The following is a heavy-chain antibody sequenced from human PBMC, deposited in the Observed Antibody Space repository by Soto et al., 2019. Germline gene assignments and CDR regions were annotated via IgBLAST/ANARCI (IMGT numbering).Heavy chain of an antibody. V-gene: IGHV3-30*18. CDR1: GFTFSSYG. D-gene: IGHD4-17*01. Sequence: QVQLVESGGGVVQPGRSLRLSCAASGFTFSSYGMHWVRQAPGKGLEWVAVISYDGSNKYYADSVKGRFTISRDNSKNTLYLQMNSLRAEDTAVYYCAKEVPTVVYYYGMDVWGQGTTVTVSS. CDR3: AKEVPTVVYYYGMDV. J-gene: IGHJ6*02. CDR2: ISYDGSNK.